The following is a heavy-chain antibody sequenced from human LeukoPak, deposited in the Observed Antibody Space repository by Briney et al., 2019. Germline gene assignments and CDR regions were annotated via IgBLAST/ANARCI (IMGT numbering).Heavy chain of an antibody. CDR2: VFVTGST. CDR3: ARYGRGGAEWYFDL. V-gene: IGHV4-4*07. J-gene: IGHJ2*01. D-gene: IGHD3-10*01. Sequence: SETLSLTCTVSGGSISSYYWSWIRQPAGKGLEWIGRVFVTGSTNYNPSVKSRVTISVDKSKNQFSLKLNSVTAADTAVYYCARYGRGGAEWYFDLWGRGTLVTVSS. CDR1: GGSISSYY.